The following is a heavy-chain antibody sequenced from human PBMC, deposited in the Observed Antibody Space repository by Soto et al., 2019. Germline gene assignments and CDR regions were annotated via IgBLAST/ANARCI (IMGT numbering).Heavy chain of an antibody. CDR3: AKDPTVVEAFYCYGMDV. V-gene: IGHV3-30*18. J-gene: IGHJ6*02. CDR2: ISYDGRNN. D-gene: IGHD2-2*01. Sequence: QVQLVESGGGVVQPGRSLRLSCAASGFTFSSYGMHWVRQAPGKGLEWVAVISYDGRNNYYADSVKGRFTISRDNSKNTLFLQMNRLRAEDTAVYYCAKDPTVVEAFYCYGMDVWGQGTTVTVSS. CDR1: GFTFSSYG.